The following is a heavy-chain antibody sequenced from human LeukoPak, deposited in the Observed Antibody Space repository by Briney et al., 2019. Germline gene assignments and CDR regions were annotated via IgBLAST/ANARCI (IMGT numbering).Heavy chain of an antibody. Sequence: ASVTVSCKASGGTFSSYAISWVRQAPGQGLEWMGGIIPIFGTANYAQKFQGRVTITADKSTSTAYMELSSLRSEDTAVYYCARARYCSGGSCYGFDYWGQGTLVTVSS. CDR3: ARARYCSGGSCYGFDY. J-gene: IGHJ4*02. D-gene: IGHD2-15*01. CDR2: IIPIFGTA. V-gene: IGHV1-69*06. CDR1: GGTFSSYA.